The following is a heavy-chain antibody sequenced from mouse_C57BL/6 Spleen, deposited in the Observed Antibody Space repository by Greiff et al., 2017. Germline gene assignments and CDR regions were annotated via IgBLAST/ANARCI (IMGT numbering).Heavy chain of an antibody. CDR3: AREANWDHWYFDV. CDR2: IDPNSGGT. V-gene: IGHV1-72*01. CDR1: GYTFTSYW. Sequence: QVQLQQPGAELVKPGASVKLSCKASGYTFTSYWMHWVKQRPGRGFEWIGRIDPNSGGTKYNEKFKSKATLTVDKPSSTAYMQLSSLTSEDSAVYYCAREANWDHWYFDVWGTGTTVTVSS. D-gene: IGHD4-1*01. J-gene: IGHJ1*03.